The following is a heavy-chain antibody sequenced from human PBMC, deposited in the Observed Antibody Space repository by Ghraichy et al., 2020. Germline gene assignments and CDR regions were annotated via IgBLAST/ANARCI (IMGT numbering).Heavy chain of an antibody. V-gene: IGHV4-34*01. CDR3: ARGLRYDSSGQSNFDY. J-gene: IGHJ4*02. D-gene: IGHD3-22*01. Sequence: ESLNISCAVYGGSFSGYYWSWIRQPPGKGLEWIGEINHSGSTNYNPSLKSRVTISVDTSKNQFSLKLSSVTAADTAVYYCARGLRYDSSGQSNFDYWGQGTLVTVSS. CDR2: INHSGST. CDR1: GGSFSGYY.